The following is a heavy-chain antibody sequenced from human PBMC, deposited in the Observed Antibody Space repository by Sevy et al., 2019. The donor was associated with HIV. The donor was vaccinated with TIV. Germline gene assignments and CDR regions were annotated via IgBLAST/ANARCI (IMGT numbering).Heavy chain of an antibody. J-gene: IGHJ4*02. V-gene: IGHV3-30*03. CDR2: TLFDGRNQ. CDR3: ASRGGDFWSGYNFDY. Sequence: GGSLRLSCAASGFTFSDFAMAWVRQAPGKGLEWVVLTLFDGRNQYYADSVKGRFTISRDNSKNMLFLQMSSLRDEDTAVYYCASRGGDFWSGYNFDYWGQGTLVTVSS. D-gene: IGHD3-3*01. CDR1: GFTFSDFA.